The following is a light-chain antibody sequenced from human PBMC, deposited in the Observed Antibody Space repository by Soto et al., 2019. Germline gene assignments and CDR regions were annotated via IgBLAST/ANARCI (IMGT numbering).Light chain of an antibody. V-gene: IGLV1-40*01. CDR1: SSNIGAGYV. J-gene: IGLJ1*01. Sequence: QSVLTQPPSVSGAPGQRVTISCTGSSSNIGAGYVVHWYQQLPGTPPKLLIYGNSNRPSGVPDRFSGSRSGTSASLAITGLQTEDEAVYYCHSYDSRLSGYVFGTGTKLTVL. CDR2: GNS. CDR3: HSYDSRLSGYV.